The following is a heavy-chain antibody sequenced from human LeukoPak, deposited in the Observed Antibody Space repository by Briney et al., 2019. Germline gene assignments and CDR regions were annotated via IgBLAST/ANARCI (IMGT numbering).Heavy chain of an antibody. Sequence: GGSLRLSCAASGFTFSSYSMNWVRQAPGKGLEWVSSISSSSAYIYYADSMKGRFTISRDNAKNSLFLQMNSLRAEDTAVYYCARVGHRASKSGGDYWGQGTLVTVSS. D-gene: IGHD3-16*01. CDR2: ISSSSAYI. CDR3: ARVGHRASKSGGDY. V-gene: IGHV3-21*01. J-gene: IGHJ4*02. CDR1: GFTFSSYS.